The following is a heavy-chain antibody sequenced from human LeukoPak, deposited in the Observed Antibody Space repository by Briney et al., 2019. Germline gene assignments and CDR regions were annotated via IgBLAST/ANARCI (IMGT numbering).Heavy chain of an antibody. CDR3: ARGRRYSRGAYYFDY. D-gene: IGHD6-13*01. Sequence: SETLSLTCAVYGGSFSGYYWSWIRQPPGKGLEWIGEINHSGSTNYNPSLKSRVTISVDTSKNQFSLKLSSVTAADTAVYYCARGRRYSRGAYYFDYWGRGTLVTVSS. J-gene: IGHJ4*02. V-gene: IGHV4-34*01. CDR2: INHSGST. CDR1: GGSFSGYY.